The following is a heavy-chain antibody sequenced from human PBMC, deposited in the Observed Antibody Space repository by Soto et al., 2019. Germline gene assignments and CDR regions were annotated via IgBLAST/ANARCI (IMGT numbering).Heavy chain of an antibody. CDR1: GYTFTSYD. CDR3: ASSTGDSPDAFDI. J-gene: IGHJ3*02. Sequence: ASVKVSCKASGYTFTSYDINWVRQATGQGLEWMGWMNPNSGNTGYAQKFQGRVTMTRNTSISTAYMELSGLRSEDTAVYYCASSTGDSPDAFDIWGQGTMVTVSS. CDR2: MNPNSGNT. D-gene: IGHD3-22*01. V-gene: IGHV1-8*01.